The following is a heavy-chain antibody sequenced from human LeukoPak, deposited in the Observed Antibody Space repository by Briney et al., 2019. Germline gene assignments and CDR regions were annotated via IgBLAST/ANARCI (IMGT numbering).Heavy chain of an antibody. D-gene: IGHD2-2*01. CDR3: ARDDIVVVPAPPYYYYYGMDV. J-gene: IGHJ6*02. Sequence: ASVKVSCKASGYTFTSYGISWVRHAPGQGLEWMGWISAYNGNTHYAQKLQGRVTMTTDTSTSTAYMELRSLRSDDTVVYYCARDDIVVVPAPPYYYYYGMDVWGQGTTVTVSS. CDR2: ISAYNGNT. V-gene: IGHV1-18*01. CDR1: GYTFTSYG.